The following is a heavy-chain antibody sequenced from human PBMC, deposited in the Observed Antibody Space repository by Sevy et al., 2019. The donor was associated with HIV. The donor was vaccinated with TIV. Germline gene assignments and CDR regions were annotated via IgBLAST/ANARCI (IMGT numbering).Heavy chain of an antibody. CDR2: IKQDGSEK. Sequence: LRLSSAASGFTFSRNYMSWVRQAPGKGLEWVANIKQDGSEKLYVDSVKGRFTISRDNAKNSLYLQMNSLRGEDTAVYFCVREGFYYFDFWGQGTPVTVSS. V-gene: IGHV3-7*01. CDR1: GFTFSRNY. CDR3: VREGFYYFDF. J-gene: IGHJ4*02.